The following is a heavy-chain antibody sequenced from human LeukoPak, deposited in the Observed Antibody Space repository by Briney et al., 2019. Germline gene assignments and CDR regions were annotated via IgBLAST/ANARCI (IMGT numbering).Heavy chain of an antibody. V-gene: IGHV3-21*01. CDR3: TREDGYGYSTHFDY. D-gene: IGHD5-18*01. CDR2: ISSSSSYI. J-gene: IGHJ4*02. CDR1: GFTVSSNY. Sequence: GGSLRLSCAASGFTVSSNYMSWVRQAPGKGLEWVSSISSSSSYIYYADSVKGRFTISRDNAKNSLYLQMNSLRAEDTAVYYCTREDGYGYSTHFDYWGQGTLVTVSS.